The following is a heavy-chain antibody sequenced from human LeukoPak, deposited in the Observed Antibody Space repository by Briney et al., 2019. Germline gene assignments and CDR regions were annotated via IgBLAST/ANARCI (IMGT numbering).Heavy chain of an antibody. Sequence: ASVKVSCKASGYTFTGHYMHWVRQAPGQGLEWMGWINPNSGDTFYAQEFQGRVTMTRDTSISTAYMELSSLRSDDTAVYYCARHITSWSFDYWGQGTLVTVSS. CDR2: INPNSGDT. CDR1: GYTFTGHY. V-gene: IGHV1-2*02. CDR3: ARHITSWSFDY. D-gene: IGHD2-2*01. J-gene: IGHJ4*02.